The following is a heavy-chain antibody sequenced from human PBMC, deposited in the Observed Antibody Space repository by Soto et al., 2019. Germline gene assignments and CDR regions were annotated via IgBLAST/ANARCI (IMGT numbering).Heavy chain of an antibody. CDR3: ARADSDQYFDY. CDR1: GGTFYTYT. Sequence: ASVKVSCKASGGTFYTYTFSWVRQAPGQGLEWMGLISPTANYTRYAQTFQGRFTITRDTSTSTVYMDLSSLTSEDTAVYYCARADSDQYFDYWGQGTRVTVSS. V-gene: IGHV1-46*02. J-gene: IGHJ4*02. CDR2: ISPTANYT.